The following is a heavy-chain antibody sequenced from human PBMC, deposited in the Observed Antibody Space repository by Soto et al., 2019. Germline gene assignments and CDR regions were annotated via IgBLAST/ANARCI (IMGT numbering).Heavy chain of an antibody. Sequence: GGSLRLSCEVSGFILNSYAMNWVRQAPGKGLEWISFISTGSSPIYYADSVKGRFTISRDNAKNSLYLQMNSLRDEDTAVYYCARARYYDSSAYSDYWGQGTLVTVSS. D-gene: IGHD3-22*01. CDR1: GFILNSYA. J-gene: IGHJ4*02. V-gene: IGHV3-48*02. CDR3: ARARYYDSSAYSDY. CDR2: ISTGSSPI.